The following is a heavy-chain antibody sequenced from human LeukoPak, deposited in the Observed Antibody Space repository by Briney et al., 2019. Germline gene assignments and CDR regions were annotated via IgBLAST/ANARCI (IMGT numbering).Heavy chain of an antibody. J-gene: IGHJ4*02. D-gene: IGHD3-10*01. Sequence: SETLSLTCTVSGGSISSYYWSWIRQPPGKGLEWIGHIYGSGSTNYNPSLKSRVTISVDTSKNQFSLKLSSVTAADTAVYYCARHYYGSGSTLDYWGQGTLVTVSS. CDR3: ARHYYGSGSTLDY. V-gene: IGHV4-59*08. CDR1: GGSISSYY. CDR2: IYGSGST.